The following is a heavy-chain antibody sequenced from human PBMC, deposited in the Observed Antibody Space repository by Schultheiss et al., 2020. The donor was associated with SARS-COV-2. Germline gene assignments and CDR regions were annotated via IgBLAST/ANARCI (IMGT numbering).Heavy chain of an antibody. CDR3: ARDRVAVAGTGGREGGAFDI. J-gene: IGHJ3*02. V-gene: IGHV3-64*01. CDR2: ISSNGGST. Sequence: GGSLRLSCAASGFTFSSYAMHWVRQAPGKGLEYVSAISSNGGSTYYANSVKGRFTISRDNSKNTLYLQMGSLRAEDMAVYYCARDRVAVAGTGGREGGAFDIWGQGTMVTVSS. CDR1: GFTFSSYA. D-gene: IGHD6-19*01.